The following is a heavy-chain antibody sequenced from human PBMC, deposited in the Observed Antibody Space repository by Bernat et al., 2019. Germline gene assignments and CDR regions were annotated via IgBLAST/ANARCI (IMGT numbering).Heavy chain of an antibody. CDR3: ARDRASDNWFDP. J-gene: IGHJ5*02. Sequence: EVQLLESGGGLVQPGGSVRLSCAASGFTFNTYAMSWVRQAPGKGLEWVSAIISSGTSTYYADSVKGRFTISRDNSKNTLYLQMNSLRAEDTAVYYCARDRASDNWFDPWGQGTLVTVSS. CDR2: IISSGTST. D-gene: IGHD1-26*01. CDR1: GFTFNTYA. V-gene: IGHV3-23*01.